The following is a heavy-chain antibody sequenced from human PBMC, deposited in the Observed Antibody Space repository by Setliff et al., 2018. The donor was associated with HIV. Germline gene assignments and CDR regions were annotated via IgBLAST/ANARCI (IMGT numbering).Heavy chain of an antibody. V-gene: IGHV1-2*02. CDR1: GDAFTDYY. CDR3: ARDEVIEVAGDFDN. CDR2: INPNSGGT. D-gene: IGHD6-19*01. Sequence: ASVKVSCKASGDAFTDYYIHWVRQAPGQGLEWMGWINPNSGGTNYAQKFQGRVTMTRDTSISTASMELSRLRSDDTAVYYCARDEVIEVAGDFDNWGQGTLVTVSS. J-gene: IGHJ4*02.